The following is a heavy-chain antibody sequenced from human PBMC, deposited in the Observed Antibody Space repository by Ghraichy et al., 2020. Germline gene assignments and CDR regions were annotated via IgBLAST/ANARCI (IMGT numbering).Heavy chain of an antibody. Sequence: SETLSLTCTVSGGSISSYYWSWIRQPAGKGLEWIGRIYTSGSTNYNPSLKSRVTMSVDTSKNQFSLKLSSVTAADTAVYYCARDIGDDFWSGYYPQTYGMDVWGQGTTVTVSS. J-gene: IGHJ6*02. D-gene: IGHD3-3*01. CDR2: IYTSGST. V-gene: IGHV4-4*07. CDR3: ARDIGDDFWSGYYPQTYGMDV. CDR1: GGSISSYY.